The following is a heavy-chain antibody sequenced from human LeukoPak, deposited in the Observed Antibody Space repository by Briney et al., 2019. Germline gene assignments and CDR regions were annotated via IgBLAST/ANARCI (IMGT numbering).Heavy chain of an antibody. J-gene: IGHJ4*02. CDR3: ARATTSYGDYAGGHWSY. V-gene: IGHV4-39*01. CDR2: IYYSGST. Sequence: PSETLSLTCTVSGGSISSSSYYWGWIRQPPGKGLEWIGSIYYSGSTYYNPSLKSRVTISVDTSKNQFSLKLSSVTAADTAVYYCARATTSYGDYAGGHWSYWGQGTLVTVSS. CDR1: GGSISSSSYY. D-gene: IGHD4-17*01.